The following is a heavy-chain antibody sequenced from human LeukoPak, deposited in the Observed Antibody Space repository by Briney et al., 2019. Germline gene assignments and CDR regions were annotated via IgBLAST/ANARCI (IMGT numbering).Heavy chain of an antibody. J-gene: IGHJ6*02. CDR2: IWYDGSNK. Sequence: GRSLRLSCATSGFTFNRFGMHWVRQAPGKGLEWVAVIWYDGSNKDYADSVKGRFTISRDNSKNTLYLQMSSLRAEDTAVYYCVKGMEDYDILTGVLDVWGQGTTVTVSS. CDR1: GFTFNRFG. D-gene: IGHD3-9*01. CDR3: VKGMEDYDILTGVLDV. V-gene: IGHV3-33*06.